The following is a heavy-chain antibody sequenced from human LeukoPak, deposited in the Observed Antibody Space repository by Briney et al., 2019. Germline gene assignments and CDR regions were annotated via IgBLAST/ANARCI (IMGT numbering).Heavy chain of an antibody. J-gene: IGHJ4*02. V-gene: IGHV4-59*01. CDR2: IYHSGST. D-gene: IGHD3-22*01. CDR1: GGSISSYY. CDR3: ARVDSSGYYLHFDY. Sequence: SETLSLTCTVSGGSISSYYWSWIRQPPGKGLEWIGYIYHSGSTYYNPSLKSRVTISVDTSKNQFSLKLSSVTAADTAVYYCARVDSSGYYLHFDYWGQGTLVTVSS.